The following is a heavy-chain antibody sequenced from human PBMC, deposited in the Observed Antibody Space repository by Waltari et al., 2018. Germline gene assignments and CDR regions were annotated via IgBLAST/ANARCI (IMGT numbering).Heavy chain of an antibody. J-gene: IGHJ4*02. CDR2: FDPEDGET. CDR1: GYTFTDYY. D-gene: IGHD1-26*01. V-gene: IGHV1-69-2*01. CDR3: ATSGGSPGDY. Sequence: EVQLVQSGAEVKKPGATVKISCKASGYTFTDYYMHWVQQAPGKGLEWMGGFDPEDGETIYAQKFQGRVTMTEDTSTDTAYMELSSLRSEDTAVYYCATSGGSPGDYWGQGTLVTVSS.